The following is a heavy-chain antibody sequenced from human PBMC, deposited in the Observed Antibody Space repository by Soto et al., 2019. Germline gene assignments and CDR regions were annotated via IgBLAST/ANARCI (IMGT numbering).Heavy chain of an antibody. D-gene: IGHD2-21*02. J-gene: IGHJ5*02. CDR3: ARDRGEAGGDPEGWFDP. CDR2: IIPIFGTA. Sequence: QVQLVQSGAEVKKPGSSVKVSCKASGGTFSSYAISWVRQAPGQGLEWMGGIIPIFGTANYAQKFQGRVTITADESTSTAYMELSSLRSEDTAVYYRARDRGEAGGDPEGWFDPWGQGTLVTVSS. CDR1: GGTFSSYA. V-gene: IGHV1-69*12.